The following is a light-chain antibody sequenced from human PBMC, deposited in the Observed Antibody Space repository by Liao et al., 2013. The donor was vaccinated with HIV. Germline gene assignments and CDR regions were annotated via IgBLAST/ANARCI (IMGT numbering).Light chain of an antibody. CDR2: QDR. CDR1: NIGSKS. V-gene: IGLV3-9*01. CDR3: QAWDSSTWV. J-gene: IGLJ3*02. Sequence: SYELIQPPSVSVAPGQTARITCGGNNIGSKSVHWYQQKPGQAPVLVIYQDRKRPSGIPERFSGSSSGNTATLTISGTQAMDEADYYCQAWDSSTWVFGGGTKLIVL.